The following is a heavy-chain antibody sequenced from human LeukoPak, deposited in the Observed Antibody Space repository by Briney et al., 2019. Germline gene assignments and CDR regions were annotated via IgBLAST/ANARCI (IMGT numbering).Heavy chain of an antibody. CDR1: GFTFSSYA. Sequence: PGGSLRLSCAASGFTFSSYAMSWVRQAPGKGLEWVSGTSAAGGGTYYADSVKGRFTISRDNSKNTLYLQMNSLRAEDTAVYYCAKVWMSGGGVFDYWGQGTLVTVSS. V-gene: IGHV3-23*01. D-gene: IGHD4-23*01. CDR2: TSAAGGGT. J-gene: IGHJ4*02. CDR3: AKVWMSGGGVFDY.